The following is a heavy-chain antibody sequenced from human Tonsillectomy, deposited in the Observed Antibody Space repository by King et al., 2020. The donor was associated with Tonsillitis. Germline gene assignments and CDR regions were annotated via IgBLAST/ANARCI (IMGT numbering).Heavy chain of an antibody. Sequence: VQLQESGPGQVKPSETLYLTCTVPGGPISTFYWSWIRQSPGKGLEWIGYIYYSGYTNYNPSLKSRVTISVDTSKNQFSLKLSSVTAADTAVYYCAREVIGGYSYGTFDYWGQGTLVTVSS. CDR3: AREVIGGYSYGTFDY. V-gene: IGHV4-59*01. D-gene: IGHD5-18*01. J-gene: IGHJ4*02. CDR2: IYYSGYT. CDR1: GGPISTFY.